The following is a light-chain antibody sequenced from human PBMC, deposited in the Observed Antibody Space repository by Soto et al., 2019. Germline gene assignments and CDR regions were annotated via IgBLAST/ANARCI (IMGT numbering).Light chain of an antibody. CDR1: QYITIY. CDR3: QQRADWPIT. V-gene: IGKV3-11*01. J-gene: IGKJ5*01. CDR2: DAS. Sequence: EIVLTQSPATLSLSPGERATLSCRASQYITIYLAWYQQKPGQAPRLLIYDASNRATGIPARFSGSGSGSDFTLTINSLEPDDSAVYYCQQRADWPITFGQGTRLEIK.